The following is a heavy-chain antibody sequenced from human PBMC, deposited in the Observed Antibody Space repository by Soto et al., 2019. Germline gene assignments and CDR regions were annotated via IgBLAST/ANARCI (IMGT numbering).Heavy chain of an antibody. J-gene: IGHJ6*02. CDR2: IKYSGTT. Sequence: PSETLSLTCTVSGGSISSSRCHWGWIRQPPGKGLEWIASIKYSGTTFYNPSLKSRVTLSVDTSKNQFALKLSSVTAAETAVYYCARLGGYCTITSCYGYYGMDVWGQGTTVTSP. V-gene: IGHV4-39*01. D-gene: IGHD2-2*01. CDR1: GGSISSSRCH. CDR3: ARLGGYCTITSCYGYYGMDV.